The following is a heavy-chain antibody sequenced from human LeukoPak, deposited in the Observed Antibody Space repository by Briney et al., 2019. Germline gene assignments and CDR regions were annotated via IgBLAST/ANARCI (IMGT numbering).Heavy chain of an antibody. J-gene: IGHJ4*02. CDR1: GFNFRSSW. Sequence: PGGSLRLSCTVSGFNFRSSWVSWVRQAPGKGLEWVASINQDGREKYYVDSVKGRFTISRDNAKNSLYLQMNSLRAGDTAVYYCASPDRGFFDYWGQGTLVTVSS. CDR3: ASPDRGFFDY. V-gene: IGHV3-7*03. D-gene: IGHD3-10*01. CDR2: INQDGREK.